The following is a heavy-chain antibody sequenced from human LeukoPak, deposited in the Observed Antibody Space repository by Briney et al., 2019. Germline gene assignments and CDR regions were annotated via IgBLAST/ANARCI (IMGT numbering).Heavy chain of an antibody. Sequence: SETLSLTCTVSGGSISSSSYYWGWIRQPPGKGLEWIGSIYYGGSTYYNPSLKSRVTISVDTSKNQFSLKLSSVTAADTAVYYCARDGSSVGYSVYDYFFDYWGQGTLVTVSS. CDR3: ARDGSSVGYSVYDYFFDY. D-gene: IGHD5/OR15-5a*01. V-gene: IGHV4-39*07. J-gene: IGHJ4*02. CDR1: GGSISSSSYY. CDR2: IYYGGST.